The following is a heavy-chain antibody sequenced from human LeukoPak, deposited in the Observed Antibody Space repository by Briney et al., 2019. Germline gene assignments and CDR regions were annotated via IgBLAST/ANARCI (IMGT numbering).Heavy chain of an antibody. V-gene: IGHV4-61*01. J-gene: IGHJ4*02. D-gene: IGHD4-11*01. Sequence: SATLSLTCTVSGGSVSSGTYYWSWIRQPPGKGLEWIGYIYYSGTTNYNPSLKIRVTISVDTSKNQFSLKLSSVTAADTAVYYCARDRVRGNSNPFFDYWGQGTLVTVSS. CDR1: GGSVSSGTYY. CDR3: ARDRVRGNSNPFFDY. CDR2: IYYSGTT.